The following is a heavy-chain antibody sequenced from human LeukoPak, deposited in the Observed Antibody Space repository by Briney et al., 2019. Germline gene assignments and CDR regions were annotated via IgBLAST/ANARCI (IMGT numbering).Heavy chain of an antibody. V-gene: IGHV3-30*03. D-gene: IGHD3-16*01. J-gene: IGHJ3*02. CDR2: ISYDGSNK. CDR1: GFTFSSYG. Sequence: GGSLRLSCAASGFTFSSYGMHWVRQAPGKGLEWVAVISYDGSNKYYADSVKGRFTISRDNSKNTLYLQMNSLRAEDTAVYYCARGGGIDAFDIWGQGTMVTVAS. CDR3: ARGGGIDAFDI.